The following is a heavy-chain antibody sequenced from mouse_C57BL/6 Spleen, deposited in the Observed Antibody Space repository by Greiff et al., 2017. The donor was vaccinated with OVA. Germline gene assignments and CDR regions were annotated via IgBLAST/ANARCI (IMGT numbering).Heavy chain of an antibody. CDR3: AIVGSSYWYFDV. Sequence: QVQLKQPGAELVKPGASVKVSCKASGYTFTSYWMHWVKQRPGQGLEWIGRIHPSDSDTNYNQKFKGKATLTVDKSSSTAYMQLSSLTSEDSAVYYCAIVGSSYWYFDVWGTGTTVTVSS. CDR1: GYTFTSYW. D-gene: IGHD1-1*01. V-gene: IGHV1-74*01. J-gene: IGHJ1*03. CDR2: IHPSDSDT.